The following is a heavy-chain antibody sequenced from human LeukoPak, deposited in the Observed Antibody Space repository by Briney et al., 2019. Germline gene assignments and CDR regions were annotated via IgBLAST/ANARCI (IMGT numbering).Heavy chain of an antibody. CDR1: GGSISSYY. V-gene: IGHV4-59*12. J-gene: IGHJ4*02. D-gene: IGHD4-17*01. Sequence: SETLSLTCTVSGGSISSYYWSWIRQPPGKGLEWIGYIYYSGSTNYNPSLKSRVTISVDTSKNQFSLKLSSVTAADTAVYYCARALSDYGLYYFDYWGQGTLVTVSS. CDR2: IYYSGST. CDR3: ARALSDYGLYYFDY.